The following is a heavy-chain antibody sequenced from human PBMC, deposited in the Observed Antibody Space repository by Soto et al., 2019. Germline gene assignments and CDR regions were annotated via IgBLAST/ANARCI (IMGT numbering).Heavy chain of an antibody. CDR3: ARRLGTMIRGLINYYYAMDV. CDR1: GFTVSSYD. J-gene: IGHJ6*02. CDR2: IGTAGDT. D-gene: IGHD3-10*01. Sequence: WGSMRLCVVAGGFTVSSYDMHWVRQATGKGLEWVSAIGTAGDTYYPGSVKGRFTISRENAKNSLYLQMNSLRAGDTAVYYCARRLGTMIRGLINYYYAMDVWGQGTTVTVSS. V-gene: IGHV3-13*04.